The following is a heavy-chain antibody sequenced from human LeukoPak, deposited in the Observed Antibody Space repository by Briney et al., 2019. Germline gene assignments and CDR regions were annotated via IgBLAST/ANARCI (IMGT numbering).Heavy chain of an antibody. J-gene: IGHJ4*02. CDR3: ARDRRYYDFWSGYYAYYFDY. CDR1: GFTFSSYA. CDR2: ISYDGSNK. D-gene: IGHD3-3*01. V-gene: IGHV3-30-3*01. Sequence: GGSLRLSCAASGFTFSSYAMHWVRQAPGKGLEWVAVISYDGSNKYYADSVKGRFTISRDNSKNTLYLQMNSLRAEDTAVYYCARDRRYYDFWSGYYAYYFDYWGQGTLVTVSS.